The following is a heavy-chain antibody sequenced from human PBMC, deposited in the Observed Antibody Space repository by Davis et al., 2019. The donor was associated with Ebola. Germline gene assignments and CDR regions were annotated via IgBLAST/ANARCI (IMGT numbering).Heavy chain of an antibody. J-gene: IGHJ4*02. V-gene: IGHV3-7*01. CDR2: IKQDGSEK. CDR3: ARDDAQTGPVDY. Sequence: PGGSLRLSCAASGFTFGNYWMTWVRQAPGKGLEWVAYIKQDGSEKYYVDSVKGRFTISRDNAQNSLYLQMNSLRAEDTAVYYCARDDAQTGPVDYWGQGTLVTVSS. CDR1: GFTFGNYW.